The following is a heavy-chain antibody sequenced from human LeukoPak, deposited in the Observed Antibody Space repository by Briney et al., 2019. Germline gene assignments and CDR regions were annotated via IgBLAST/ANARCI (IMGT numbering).Heavy chain of an antibody. CDR1: GGSISSGGYS. CDR3: ARIEMAYYYFDY. V-gene: IGHV4-30-2*01. CDR2: LYHSGST. D-gene: IGHD5-24*01. Sequence: SETLSLTCAVSGGSISSGGYSWTWIRQPPGKGLEWIGYLYHSGSTYYNPSLKSRVTISVDTSKNQFSLKLSSVTAADTAVYYCARIEMAYYYFDYWGQGTLVTVSS. J-gene: IGHJ4*02.